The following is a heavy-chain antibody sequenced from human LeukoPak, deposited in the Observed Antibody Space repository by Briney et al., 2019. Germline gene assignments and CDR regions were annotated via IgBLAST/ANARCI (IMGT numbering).Heavy chain of an antibody. CDR1: GGSISSGGYY. Sequence: SETLSLTCTVSGGSISSGGYYWSWIRQHPGKGLEWIGYIYYSGSTYYNPSLKSRVTISVDTSKNQFSLKLSSVTAADTAVYYCARVIIAVAGRGSFDYWGQGTLVAVSS. CDR3: ARVIIAVAGRGSFDY. CDR2: IYYSGST. D-gene: IGHD6-19*01. V-gene: IGHV4-31*03. J-gene: IGHJ4*02.